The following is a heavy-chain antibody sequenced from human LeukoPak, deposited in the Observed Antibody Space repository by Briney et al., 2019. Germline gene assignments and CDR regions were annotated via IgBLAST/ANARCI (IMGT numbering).Heavy chain of an antibody. Sequence: PGGSLRPSCAASGFTFSSYGMHWARQAPGKGLEWVAFTRYDGSNKYYADSVKGRFTISRDNSKSTLYLQMNSLRAEDTAVYYCAPDIVVVPAAAGAFDIWGQGTMVTVSS. J-gene: IGHJ3*02. V-gene: IGHV3-30*02. CDR1: GFTFSSYG. D-gene: IGHD2-2*01. CDR3: APDIVVVPAAAGAFDI. CDR2: TRYDGSNK.